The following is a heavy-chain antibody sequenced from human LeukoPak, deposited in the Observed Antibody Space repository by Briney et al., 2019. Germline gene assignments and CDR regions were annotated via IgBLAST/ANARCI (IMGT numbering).Heavy chain of an antibody. J-gene: IGHJ6*02. Sequence: ASVKVSCKASGYTFSTSSINWVRQPPGQGLEWMGWISVYNRNTNYARKFQGRVTMTTDTSTSTAYMEVRSLRSEDTAVYYCARDRDIVVHSTGTLPYYSGMDVWGQGNTVTVSS. CDR2: ISVYNRNT. CDR3: ARDRDIVVHSTGTLPYYSGMDV. CDR1: GYTFSTSS. D-gene: IGHD2-15*01. V-gene: IGHV1-18*04.